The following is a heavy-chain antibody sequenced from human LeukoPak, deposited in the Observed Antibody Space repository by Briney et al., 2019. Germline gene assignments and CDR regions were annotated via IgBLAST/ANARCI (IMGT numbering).Heavy chain of an antibody. Sequence: ASVKVSCKVSGYPLAELSIHWVRQTPGKGLEWMGGFDAEQDKTLYAQKFEGRVTMTEDTSTATAHLEMNSLTFDDTAVYYCATDMVNGTTWRDYWGQGTLVLVSS. D-gene: IGHD1-1*01. CDR2: FDAEQDKT. CDR3: ATDMVNGTTWRDY. V-gene: IGHV1-24*01. CDR1: GYPLAELS. J-gene: IGHJ4*02.